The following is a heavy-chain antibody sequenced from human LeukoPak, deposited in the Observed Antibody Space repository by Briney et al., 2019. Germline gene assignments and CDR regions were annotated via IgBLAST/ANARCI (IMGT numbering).Heavy chain of an antibody. Sequence: QPGGSLRLSCAASGFTFSSYSMNWVRQAPGKGLEWVSYISSSSSTIYHADSVKGRFTISRDNAKNSLYLQMNSLRAEDTAVYYCARGRSIAAGYWGQGTLVTVSS. V-gene: IGHV3-48*04. D-gene: IGHD6-25*01. J-gene: IGHJ4*02. CDR2: ISSSSSTI. CDR1: GFTFSSYS. CDR3: ARGRSIAAGY.